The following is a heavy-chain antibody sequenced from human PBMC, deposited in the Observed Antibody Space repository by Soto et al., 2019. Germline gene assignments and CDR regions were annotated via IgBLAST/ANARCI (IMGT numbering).Heavy chain of an antibody. CDR2: TYYRSMCYN. J-gene: IGHJ6*03. CDR1: GDSVSSNSAA. Sequence: SQTLSLTCAISGDSVSSNSAAWNWIRLSPSRGLEWLARTYYRSMCYNVYAVSVRSRIPVNPDISKNHFSLQLTSVTPEDTAVYYCAGTSSHQWYYMDVWGKGTTVTVSS. CDR3: AGTSSHQWYYMDV. D-gene: IGHD1-7*01. V-gene: IGHV6-1*01.